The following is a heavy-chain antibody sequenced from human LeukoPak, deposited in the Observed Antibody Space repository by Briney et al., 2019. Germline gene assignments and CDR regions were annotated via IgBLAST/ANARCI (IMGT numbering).Heavy chain of an antibody. Sequence: PGGSLRLSCAASEVSFNSYAMHWVRQAPGKGLEWVAVISNDGSNTYYADSVKGRFTISRDNAKNSLYLQMNSLRAEDTAVYYCAELGITMIGGVWGKGTTVTISS. CDR3: AELGITMIGGV. CDR1: EVSFNSYA. CDR2: ISNDGSNT. D-gene: IGHD3-10*02. J-gene: IGHJ6*04. V-gene: IGHV3-30*04.